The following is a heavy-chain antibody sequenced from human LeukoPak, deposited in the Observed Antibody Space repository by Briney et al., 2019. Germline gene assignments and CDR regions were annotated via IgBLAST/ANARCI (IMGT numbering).Heavy chain of an antibody. D-gene: IGHD3-10*01. V-gene: IGHV3-23*01. CDR1: GFTFSSYA. J-gene: IGHJ4*02. CDR2: ISDSGDRT. CDR3: ARVEYYYDSGSSLHWVGFDY. Sequence: GGSLRLSCAASGFTFSSYAMSWVRQAPGKGLEWVSVISDSGDRTYYADSVKGRFTISRDNSKNTLYLQMNSLRAEDTAVYYCARVEYYYDSGSSLHWVGFDYWGQGTLVTVSS.